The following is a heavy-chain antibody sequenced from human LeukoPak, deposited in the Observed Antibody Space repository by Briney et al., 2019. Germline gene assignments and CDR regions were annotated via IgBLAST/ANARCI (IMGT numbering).Heavy chain of an antibody. CDR3: ATYGSGSLDY. CDR1: GGSISSSSYY. Sequence: SETLSLTCTVSGGSISSSSYYWGWIRQPPGKGLEWIGSIYHSGSTYYNPSLKSRVTISVDTSKNQFSLKLSSVTAADTAVYYCATYGSGSLDYWGQGTLVTVSS. CDR2: IYHSGST. D-gene: IGHD3-10*01. V-gene: IGHV4-39*01. J-gene: IGHJ4*02.